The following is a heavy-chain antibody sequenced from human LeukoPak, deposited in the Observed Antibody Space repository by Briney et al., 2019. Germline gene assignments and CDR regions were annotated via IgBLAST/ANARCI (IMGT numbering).Heavy chain of an antibody. D-gene: IGHD4-11*01. CDR3: ARDLRLEDYSNLLDY. CDR1: GYTFTGYY. CDR2: INPNSGGT. Sequence: GASVKVSCKASGYTFTGYYMHWVRQAPGQGLEWMGWINPNSGGTNYAQKFQGRVTMTRDTSISTAYMELSRLRSDDTAVYYCARDLRLEDYSNLLDYWGQGTLVTVSS. V-gene: IGHV1-2*02. J-gene: IGHJ4*02.